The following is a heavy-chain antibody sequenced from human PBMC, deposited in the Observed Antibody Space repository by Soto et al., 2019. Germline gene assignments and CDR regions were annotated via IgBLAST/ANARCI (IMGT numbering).Heavy chain of an antibody. CDR2: ISGSGGST. D-gene: IGHD6-6*01. J-gene: IGHJ4*02. V-gene: IGHV3-23*01. CDR1: GFTFSSYA. CDR3: AKDPHSSSSEYVY. Sequence: PWGSLRLSCAASGFTFSSYAMSWVRQAPGKGLEWVSAISGSGGSTYYADSVKGRFTISRDNSKNTLCLQMNSLRAEDTAVYYCAKDPHSSSSEYVYWGQGTLVTVSS.